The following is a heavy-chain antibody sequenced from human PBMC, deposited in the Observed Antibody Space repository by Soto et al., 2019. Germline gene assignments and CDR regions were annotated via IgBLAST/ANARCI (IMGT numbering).Heavy chain of an antibody. CDR1: GYTFVDYG. CDR3: TREVELQRVIANGS. J-gene: IGHJ5*02. Sequence: QVQLVQSGAEVTKPGASVKVSCKASGYTFVDYGITWVRQAPGQGLEWMGWMSAYYGSTDYAQKFQGRLNLTRDTSTSTAYMELRSLRPDDTAVYYCTREVELQRVIANGSWGQGTLVSVSS. D-gene: IGHD3-16*02. V-gene: IGHV1-18*01. CDR2: MSAYYGST.